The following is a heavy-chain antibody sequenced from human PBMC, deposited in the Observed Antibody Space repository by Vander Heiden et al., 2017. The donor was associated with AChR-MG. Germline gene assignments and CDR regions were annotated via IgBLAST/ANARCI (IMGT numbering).Heavy chain of an antibody. CDR3: ARGLDNWNYLVDY. D-gene: IGHD1-7*01. V-gene: IGHV4-34*01. J-gene: IGHJ4*02. CDR2: SNHSGST. CDR1: GGSFSGYY. Sequence: QVQLQQWGAGLLKPSETLSLTCAVYGGSFSGYYWHWIRQPPGKGLEWMGESNHSGSTNYNPSLKSRVTISVDTSKNQFSLKLSSVTAADTAVYYCARGLDNWNYLVDYWGQGTLVTVSS.